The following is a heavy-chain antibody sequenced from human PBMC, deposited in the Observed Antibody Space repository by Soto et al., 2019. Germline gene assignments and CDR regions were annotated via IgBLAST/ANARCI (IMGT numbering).Heavy chain of an antibody. D-gene: IGHD3-3*01. J-gene: IGHJ5*02. CDR1: GFTFSSYS. CDR3: AMFPYYDFWSGYSGPGWFDP. CDR2: ISSSSSTI. V-gene: IGHV3-48*01. Sequence: GGSLRLSCAASGFTFSSYSMNWVRQAPGKGLEWVSYISSSSSTIYYADSVKGRFTISRDNAKNSLYLQMNSLRAEDTAVYYCAMFPYYDFWSGYSGPGWFDPWGQGTLVTVSS.